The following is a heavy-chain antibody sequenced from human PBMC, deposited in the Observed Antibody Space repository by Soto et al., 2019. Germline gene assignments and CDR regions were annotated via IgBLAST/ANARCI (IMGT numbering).Heavy chain of an antibody. Sequence: ASVKVSCKASGGTFSGYAIGWVRQAPGQGLEWMGGIIPIFGTANYAQKFQGRVTITADESTSTAYMELSSLRSEDTAVYYCARRLELPTRYYYYGMDVWGQGTTVTVSS. CDR1: GGTFSGYA. V-gene: IGHV1-69*13. D-gene: IGHD1-7*01. J-gene: IGHJ6*02. CDR2: IIPIFGTA. CDR3: ARRLELPTRYYYYGMDV.